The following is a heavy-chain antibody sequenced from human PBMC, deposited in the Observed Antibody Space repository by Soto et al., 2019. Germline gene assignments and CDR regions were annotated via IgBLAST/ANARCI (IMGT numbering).Heavy chain of an antibody. CDR2: IYWDGES. CDR3: AHRDSTGATSYFDS. V-gene: IGHV2-5*02. Sequence: QITLKEAGPTLVKPTETLTLTCTFSGFSFTTTRMGVGWTRQPPGKALGWLALIYWDGESRYNPLLRRRLTLTEATSKNQAVLTSTNMDPKDTATYCCAHRDSTGATSYFDSGGQGIPVTVAS. J-gene: IGHJ4*02. CDR1: GFSFTTTRMG. D-gene: IGHD1-1*01.